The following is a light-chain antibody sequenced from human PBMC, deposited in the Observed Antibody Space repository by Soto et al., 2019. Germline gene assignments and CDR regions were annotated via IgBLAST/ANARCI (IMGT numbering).Light chain of an antibody. CDR2: AAS. Sequence: DIPMTQSSSSLSASVGYRVTITCRASRSISSYLNWYQQKPGTAPKLLIYAASSLQSGVPSRFSGSGSGTDFTLTISSLQHEDFATYYCQQNYSTPYTSGQGTKVDIK. J-gene: IGKJ2*01. CDR3: QQNYSTPYT. CDR1: RSISSY. V-gene: IGKV1-39*01.